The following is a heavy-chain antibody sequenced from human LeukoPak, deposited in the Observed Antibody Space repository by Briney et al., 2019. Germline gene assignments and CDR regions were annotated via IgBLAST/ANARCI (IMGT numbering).Heavy chain of an antibody. V-gene: IGHV3-23*01. CDR1: GFTFSTYA. CDR2: ISGSGGST. CDR3: AKENGYNYCFDC. Sequence: GGSLRLSCAASGFTFSTYAMSWVRQAPGKGLEWVSAISGSGGSTNYADSVKGRFTISRDNSKNTLYLQMNSLRAEDTAVYYCAKENGYNYCFDCWGQGTLVSVSS. D-gene: IGHD5-24*01. J-gene: IGHJ4*02.